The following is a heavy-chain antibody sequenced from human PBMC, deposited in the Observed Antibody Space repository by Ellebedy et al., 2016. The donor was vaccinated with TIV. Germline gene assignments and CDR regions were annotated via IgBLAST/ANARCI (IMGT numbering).Heavy chain of an antibody. D-gene: IGHD6-13*01. CDR2: ISYTGDTR. Sequence: GESLKISCAGSGFTFSGYYMSWIRQAPGKALEWVSYISYTGDTRHYADSVKGRFTISRDNAKNSLYLQMSSLRAEDTAVYYCGRLGVIAGAGASDYWGQGTLVTVAS. J-gene: IGHJ4*02. V-gene: IGHV3-11*01. CDR1: GFTFSGYY. CDR3: GRLGVIAGAGASDY.